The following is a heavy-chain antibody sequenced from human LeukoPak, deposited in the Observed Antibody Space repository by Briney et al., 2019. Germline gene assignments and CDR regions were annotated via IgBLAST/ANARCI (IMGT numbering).Heavy chain of an antibody. Sequence: KSSETLSLTCAVYGGSFSGYYWSWIRQPPGKGLEWIGEINHSGSTNYNPSLKSRVTISVDTSKNQFSLKLSSVTAADTAVYYCARERSSSFYPWYYFDYWGQGTLVTVSS. V-gene: IGHV4-34*01. CDR2: INHSGST. CDR1: GGSFSGYY. D-gene: IGHD6-13*01. J-gene: IGHJ4*02. CDR3: ARERSSSFYPWYYFDY.